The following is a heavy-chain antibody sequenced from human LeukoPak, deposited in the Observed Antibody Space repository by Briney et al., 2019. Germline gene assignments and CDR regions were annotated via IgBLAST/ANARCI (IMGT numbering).Heavy chain of an antibody. V-gene: IGHV4-34*01. J-gene: IGHJ4*02. CDR3: ARGRMATIRRGYFDY. Sequence: PSETLCLTCAVYGGSFSGYYWSWIRQPPGKGLEWIGEINHSGSTNYNPSLKSRVTISVDTSKNQFSLKLSSVTAADTAVYYCARGRMATIRRGYFDYWGQGTLVTVSS. D-gene: IGHD5-12*01. CDR2: INHSGST. CDR1: GGSFSGYY.